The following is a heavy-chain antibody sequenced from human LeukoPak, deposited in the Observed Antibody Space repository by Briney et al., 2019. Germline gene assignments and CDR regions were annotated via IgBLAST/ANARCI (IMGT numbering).Heavy chain of an antibody. J-gene: IGHJ4*02. Sequence: SETLSLTCTVSGGSINNYYWSWIRQPPGKGLEWIGYIGYSGDTNYNPSLKSRVTISVDTSKNQFSLKLSSVTAADTAVYYCARDDYGGNSPRNYWGQGTLVTVSS. CDR2: IGYSGDT. D-gene: IGHD4-23*01. CDR1: GGSINNYY. V-gene: IGHV4-59*12. CDR3: ARDDYGGNSPRNY.